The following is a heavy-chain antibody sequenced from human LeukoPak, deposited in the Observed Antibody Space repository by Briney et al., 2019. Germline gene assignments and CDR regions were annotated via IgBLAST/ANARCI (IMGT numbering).Heavy chain of an antibody. V-gene: IGHV3-30-3*01. CDR1: GFTFSSYA. Sequence: GGSLRLSCAASGFTFSSYAIHWVRQAPGKGLEWVAAISYGGGNKCYADSVKGRFTISRDNSKNTLSLQINSLRAEDTAVHYCARDGSSGNYHDVLDYWGQGTLVTVSS. D-gene: IGHD3-22*01. J-gene: IGHJ4*02. CDR3: ARDGSSGNYHDVLDY. CDR2: ISYGGGNK.